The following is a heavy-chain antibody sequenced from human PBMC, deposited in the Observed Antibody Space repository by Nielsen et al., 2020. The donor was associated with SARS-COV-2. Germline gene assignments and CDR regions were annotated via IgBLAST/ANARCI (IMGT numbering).Heavy chain of an antibody. D-gene: IGHD3-3*01. V-gene: IGHV4-34*01. CDR2: INHSGST. CDR3: AREAYDFWSGYHFDY. J-gene: IGHJ4*02. Sequence: SETLSLTCAVYGGSFSGYYWSWIRQPPGKGLEWIGEINHSGSTNYNPSLKSRVTISVDTSKNQFSLKLSSVTAADTAVYYCAREAYDFWSGYHFDYWGQGTLVTVSS. CDR1: GGSFSGYY.